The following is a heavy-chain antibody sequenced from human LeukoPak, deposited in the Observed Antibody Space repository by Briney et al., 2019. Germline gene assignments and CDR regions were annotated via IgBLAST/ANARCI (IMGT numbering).Heavy chain of an antibody. D-gene: IGHD3-9*01. CDR2: ISSSSSYI. CDR1: GFTFSSYS. Sequence: KSGGSLRLSCAASGFTFSSYSINWVRQAPGKGLEWVSSISSSSSYIYYADSVKGRFTISRDNAKNSLYLQMNSLRAEDTAVYYCARDTGGVLRYFDWFTPIYYFDYWGQGTLVTVSS. V-gene: IGHV3-21*01. CDR3: ARDTGGVLRYFDWFTPIYYFDY. J-gene: IGHJ4*02.